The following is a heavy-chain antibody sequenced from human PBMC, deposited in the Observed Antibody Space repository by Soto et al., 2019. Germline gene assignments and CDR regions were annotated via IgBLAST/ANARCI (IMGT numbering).Heavy chain of an antibody. V-gene: IGHV4-30-4*01. J-gene: IGHJ5*02. CDR1: GASIACGSYY. Sequence: SETLSLTCSVSGASIACGSYYWSWVRQPPGKGLEWIGYIPSRGRPFYNPSLTSRGTISADSSKNQLSLQLTSLTAADTDVYYCVRDQYSGYDFALWGQGNLVTVSS. CDR3: VRDQYSGYDFAL. CDR2: IPSRGRP. D-gene: IGHD5-12*01.